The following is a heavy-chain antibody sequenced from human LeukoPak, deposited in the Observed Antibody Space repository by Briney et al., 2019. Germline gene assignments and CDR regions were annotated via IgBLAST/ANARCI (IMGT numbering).Heavy chain of an antibody. CDR3: ASGYSYGFYAFDI. Sequence: PSETLSLTCTVSGGSISTTNYYWGWIRQPPGKGLEWIGSIYHSGSTYYNPSLKSRVTISVDTSKNQFSLKLSSVTAADTAVYYCASGYSYGFYAFDIWGQGTMVTVSS. J-gene: IGHJ3*02. V-gene: IGHV4-39*07. D-gene: IGHD5-18*01. CDR2: IYHSGST. CDR1: GGSISTTNYY.